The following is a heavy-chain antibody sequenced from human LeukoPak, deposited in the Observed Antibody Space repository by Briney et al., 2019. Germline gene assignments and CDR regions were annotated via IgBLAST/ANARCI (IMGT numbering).Heavy chain of an antibody. V-gene: IGHV3-53*01. CDR3: ARDNYDSSVFT. CDR1: GFTVSNTY. D-gene: IGHD3-22*01. J-gene: IGHJ4*02. Sequence: GGSLRLSCAASGFTVSNTYMSWVRQAPGKGLEWVSIIYSGGGTRYADSVEGRFTISRDNSRNTLYLQMNSLRAEDTALYYCARDNYDSSVFTWGQGTLVTVSS. CDR2: IYSGGGT.